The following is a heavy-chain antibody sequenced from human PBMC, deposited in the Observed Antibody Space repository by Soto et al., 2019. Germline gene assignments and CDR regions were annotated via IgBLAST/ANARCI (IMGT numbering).Heavy chain of an antibody. Sequence: QVQLVESGGGVVQPGRSLRLSCAASGFTFSSYGMHWVRQAPGKGLGWVAVISYDGSNKYYADSVKGRFTISRDNSKNTLYLQMNCLRAEDTAVYYCAKDLHYYDSSGSPFDYWGQGTLVTVSS. V-gene: IGHV3-30*18. D-gene: IGHD3-22*01. CDR1: GFTFSSYG. CDR2: ISYDGSNK. J-gene: IGHJ4*02. CDR3: AKDLHYYDSSGSPFDY.